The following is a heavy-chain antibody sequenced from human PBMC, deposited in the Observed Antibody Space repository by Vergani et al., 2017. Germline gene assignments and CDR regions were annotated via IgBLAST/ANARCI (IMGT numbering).Heavy chain of an antibody. J-gene: IGHJ4*02. CDR3: ATIGYRRWGYYFDY. CDR2: VFRYGNV. CDR1: GASIDSFY. D-gene: IGHD2-2*02. Sequence: VLLLEPGPGLVKPSETLSLKCSVSGASIDSFYWSWLRQSPGKGLEWIGFVFRYGNVNYNPSFNFRAAIDTSNNQLSLRLSSVTAADTAVYYCATIGYRRWGYYFDYGGQGILVTVSS. V-gene: IGHV4-59*01.